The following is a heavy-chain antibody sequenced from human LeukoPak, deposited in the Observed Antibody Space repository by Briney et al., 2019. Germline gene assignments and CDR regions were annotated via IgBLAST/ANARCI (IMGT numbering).Heavy chain of an antibody. D-gene: IGHD1-26*01. CDR3: ASPSGSYSYGMDV. Sequence: GGSLRLSCAASGLTVSSNYMSWVRQAPGKGLEWVSVIYSGGSTYYADSVKGRFTTSRDNSENTLYLQMNSLRAEDTGVYYCASPSGSYSYGMDVWGQGTTVTVSS. CDR2: IYSGGST. CDR1: GLTVSSNY. J-gene: IGHJ6*02. V-gene: IGHV3-66*02.